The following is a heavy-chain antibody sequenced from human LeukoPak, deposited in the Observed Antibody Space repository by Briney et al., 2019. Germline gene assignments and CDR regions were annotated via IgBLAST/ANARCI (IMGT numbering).Heavy chain of an antibody. CDR3: ARVVLRYFDYYYYYMDV. J-gene: IGHJ6*03. V-gene: IGHV1-8*03. D-gene: IGHD3-9*01. Sequence: ASVKVSFKASGYTFTSYDINWVRQATGQGLEWMGWMNPNSGNTGYAQKFQGRVTITRNTSISTAYMELSSLRSEDTAVYYCARVVLRYFDYYYYYMDVWGKGTTVTVSS. CDR2: MNPNSGNT. CDR1: GYTFTSYD.